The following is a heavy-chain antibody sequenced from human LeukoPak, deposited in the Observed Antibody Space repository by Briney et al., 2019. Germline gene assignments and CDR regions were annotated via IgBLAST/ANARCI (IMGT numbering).Heavy chain of an antibody. CDR2: ISDSGGST. Sequence: GGSPRLSCAASGLTFSNYAMSWVRQAPGKGLEWVSGISDSGGSTYYADSVKGRFIISRDNSKNTLYLQMNSLRAEDTAVYYCARVTGTTAGDHWGQGTLVSVSS. CDR1: GLTFSNYA. J-gene: IGHJ5*02. V-gene: IGHV3-23*01. CDR3: ARVTGTTAGDH. D-gene: IGHD1-1*01.